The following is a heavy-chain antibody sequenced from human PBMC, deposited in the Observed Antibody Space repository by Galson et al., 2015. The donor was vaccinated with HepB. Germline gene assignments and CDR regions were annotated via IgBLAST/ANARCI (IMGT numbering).Heavy chain of an antibody. J-gene: IGHJ6*03. CDR2: IKQDGSEK. D-gene: IGHD3-16*02. V-gene: IGHV3-7*01. Sequence: SLRLSCAASGFTFSSYWMSWVRQAPGKGLEWVANIKQDGSEKYYVDSVKGRFTISRDNAKNSLYLQMNSLRAEDTAVYYCARVAWSGYPLYYYYYMDVWGKGTTVTVSS. CDR1: GFTFSSYW. CDR3: ARVAWSGYPLYYYYYMDV.